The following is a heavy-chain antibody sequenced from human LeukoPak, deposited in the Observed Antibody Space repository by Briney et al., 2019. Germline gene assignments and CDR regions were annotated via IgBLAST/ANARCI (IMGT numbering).Heavy chain of an antibody. D-gene: IGHD5-12*01. CDR1: GGSFSGYY. Sequence: SETLSLTCAVYGGSFSGYYWSWIRQPPGKGLEWIGEINHSGSTNYNPSLKSRVTISVDTSKNQFSLKLSSVTAADTAVYYCAGGLATISMPRRPYGMDVWGQGTTVTVSS. V-gene: IGHV4-34*01. CDR3: AGGLATISMPRRPYGMDV. CDR2: INHSGST. J-gene: IGHJ6*02.